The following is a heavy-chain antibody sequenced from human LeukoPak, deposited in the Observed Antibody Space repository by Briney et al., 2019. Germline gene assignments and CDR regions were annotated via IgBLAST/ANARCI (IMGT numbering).Heavy chain of an antibody. Sequence: ASVKVSCKASGGTFSNYAISWVRQAPGQGLEWMGGIIPIFGTANYAQKFQGRVTITTDESTSTTYMELSSLRSDDTAVYYCAREGSSSFYMDVWGKGTTVTVSS. V-gene: IGHV1-69*05. CDR2: IIPIFGTA. D-gene: IGHD6-13*01. J-gene: IGHJ6*03. CDR3: AREGSSSFYMDV. CDR1: GGTFSNYA.